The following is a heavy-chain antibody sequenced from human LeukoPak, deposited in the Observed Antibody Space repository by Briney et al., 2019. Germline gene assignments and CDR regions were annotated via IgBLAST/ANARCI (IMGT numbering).Heavy chain of an antibody. CDR2: IYYSGST. CDR1: GGSISSYY. V-gene: IGHV4-59*01. CDR3: ARHHYYDSSGSDAFDI. J-gene: IGHJ3*02. D-gene: IGHD3-22*01. Sequence: ASETLSLTCTVSGGSISSYYWSWIRQPPGKGLEWIGYIYYSGSTNYNPSLKSRVTISVDTSKNQFSLKLSSVTAADTAVYYCARHHYYDSSGSDAFDIWGRGTMVTVSS.